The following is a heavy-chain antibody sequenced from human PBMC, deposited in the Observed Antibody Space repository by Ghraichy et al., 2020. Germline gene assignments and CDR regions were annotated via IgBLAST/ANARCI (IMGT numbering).Heavy chain of an antibody. CDR2: IRYNGGSQ. D-gene: IGHD6-19*01. CDR1: GFIFSNFG. V-gene: IGHV3-30*02. Sequence: GGSLRLSCAASGFIFSNFGMHWVRQAPGKGLEWVAFIRYNGGSQYYVASVTGRFTISRDNSKNTLYLQMNSLRDEDTAVYYCARGAPWLDIDYWGQGTLVTVSS. CDR3: ARGAPWLDIDY. J-gene: IGHJ4*02.